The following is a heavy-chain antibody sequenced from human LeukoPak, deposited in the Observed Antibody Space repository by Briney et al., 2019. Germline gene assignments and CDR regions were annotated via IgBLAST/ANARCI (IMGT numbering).Heavy chain of an antibody. V-gene: IGHV3-11*04. CDR1: GFTFSDYF. J-gene: IGHJ3*02. Sequence: GGSLRLSCAASGFTFSDYFMTWIRQAPGKGLEWVSYISTSGTTIHYADSVKGRFTISRDNAKNALYLQMNSLRAEDTAVYYCARDDAPPDIWGQGTMVTVSS. CDR2: ISTSGTTI. CDR3: ARDDAPPDI.